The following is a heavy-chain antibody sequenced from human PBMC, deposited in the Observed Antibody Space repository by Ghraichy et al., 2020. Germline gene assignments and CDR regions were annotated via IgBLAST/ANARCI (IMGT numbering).Heavy chain of an antibody. CDR1: GYTLTELS. CDR3: ATALYYYGSGSYRY. Sequence: ASVKVSCKVSGYTLTELSMHWVRQAPGKGLEWMGGFDPEDGETIYAQKFQGRVTMTEDTSTDTAYMELSSLRSEDTAVYYCATALYYYGSGSYRYWGQGTLVTVSS. V-gene: IGHV1-24*01. J-gene: IGHJ4*02. CDR2: FDPEDGET. D-gene: IGHD3-10*01.